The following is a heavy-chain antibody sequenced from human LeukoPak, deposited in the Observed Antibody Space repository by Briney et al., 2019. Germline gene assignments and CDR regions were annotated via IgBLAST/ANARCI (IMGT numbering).Heavy chain of an antibody. CDR3: AFSGYNYYYYMDV. V-gene: IGHV1-8*03. CDR1: GYTFTSYD. Sequence: ASVKVSCKASGYTFTSYDIHWVRQATGQGLEWMGWMNPNSGDTGYAQKFQGRVTFTRNTAINTAYVELSSLRSEDTAVYYCAFSGYNYYYYMDVWGKGTTVTVSS. CDR2: MNPNSGDT. D-gene: IGHD1-26*01. J-gene: IGHJ6*03.